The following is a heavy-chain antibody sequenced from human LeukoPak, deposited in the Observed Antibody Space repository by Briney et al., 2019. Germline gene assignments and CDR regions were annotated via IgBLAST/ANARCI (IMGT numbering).Heavy chain of an antibody. D-gene: IGHD3-16*01. CDR2: INHSGST. J-gene: IGHJ4*02. CDR1: GGSFSGYY. Sequence: LETLSLTCAVYGGSFSGYYWSWIRQPPGKGLEWIGEINHSGSTNYNPSLKSRVTISVDTSKNQFSLKLSSVTAADTAVYYCARVALSYGGIYYFDYWGQGTLVTVFS. CDR3: ARVALSYGGIYYFDY. V-gene: IGHV4-34*01.